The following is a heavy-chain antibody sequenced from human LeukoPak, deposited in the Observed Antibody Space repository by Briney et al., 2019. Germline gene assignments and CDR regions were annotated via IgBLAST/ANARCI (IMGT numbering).Heavy chain of an antibody. CDR1: GLTLSTDH. CDR2: SYSSGSR. CDR3: ASVWELSFDH. D-gene: IGHD1-26*01. V-gene: IGHV3-53*01. Sequence: GGSLTLSCAASGLTLSTDHVSWVRQAPGKGLEWVSVSYSSGSRHYAESVKGRFTISKDNTKNTLDLQMNSLRVEETALYYCASVWELSFDHWGQGTLVTVSS. J-gene: IGHJ4*02.